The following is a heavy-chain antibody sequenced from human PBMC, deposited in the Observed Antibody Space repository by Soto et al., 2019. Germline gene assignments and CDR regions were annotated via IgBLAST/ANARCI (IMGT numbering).Heavy chain of an antibody. CDR3: ATPGYSYGPYDYYYGMDV. V-gene: IGHV3-21*01. CDR2: ISSSSSYI. D-gene: IGHD5-18*01. CDR1: GFTFSSYS. Sequence: GGSLRLSCAASGFTFSSYSMNWVRQAPGKGLEWVSSISSSSSYIYYADSVKGRFTISRDNAKNSLYLQMNSLRAEDTAVYYCATPGYSYGPYDYYYGMDVWGQGTTVTVSS. J-gene: IGHJ6*02.